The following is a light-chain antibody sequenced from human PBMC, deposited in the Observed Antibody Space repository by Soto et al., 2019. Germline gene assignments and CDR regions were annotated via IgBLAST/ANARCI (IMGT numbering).Light chain of an antibody. V-gene: IGKV1-39*01. CDR3: QQSYSPPPIT. CDR1: QSIGRF. CDR2: AAS. J-gene: IGKJ5*01. Sequence: DIQMTQSPSSLSASVGDRVTITCRASQSIGRFLNWYQQKPGKAPALLIYAASSLQSGVPSRFSGSGSGTDFTLTISSPQPEDFATYYCQQSYSPPPITFGQGTRLEIK.